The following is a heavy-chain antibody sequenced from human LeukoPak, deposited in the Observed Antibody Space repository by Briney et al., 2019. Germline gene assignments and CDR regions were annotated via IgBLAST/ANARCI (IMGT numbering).Heavy chain of an antibody. J-gene: IGHJ3*02. Sequence: SVKVSCKASGYTFTSYGISWVRQAPGQGLEWMGRIIPILGIANYAQKFQGRVTITADKSTSTAYMELSSLRSEDTAVYYCARGPARGYSYVADDAFDIWGQGTMVTVSS. V-gene: IGHV1-69*04. CDR1: GYTFTSYG. CDR2: IIPILGIA. D-gene: IGHD5-18*01. CDR3: ARGPARGYSYVADDAFDI.